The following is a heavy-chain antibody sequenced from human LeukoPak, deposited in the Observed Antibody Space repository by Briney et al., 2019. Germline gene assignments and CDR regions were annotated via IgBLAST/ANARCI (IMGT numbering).Heavy chain of an antibody. J-gene: IGHJ5*02. CDR1: GGSISSYY. D-gene: IGHD2-2*02. CDR2: IYTSGST. V-gene: IGHV4-4*09. CDR3: ARRYCSSTSCYRFDP. Sequence: SETLSLTCTVSGGSISSYYWSWIRQPPGKGLEWIGYIYTSGSTNYNPSLKSRVTISVDTSKNQFSLKLSSVTAADTAVYYCARRYCSSTSCYRFDPWGQGTLVTVSS.